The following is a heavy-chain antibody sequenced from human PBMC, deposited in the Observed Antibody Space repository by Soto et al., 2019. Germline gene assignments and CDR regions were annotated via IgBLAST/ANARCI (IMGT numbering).Heavy chain of an antibody. Sequence: LSHTCTVADGSSRSAAYYCSWIRQHPGKGLEWIGYVSHSGSTYYNPSLKSRVIISVDTSKNQFSLSLTSVTAADTAVYYCAREYTYGSNFFDCWGQGALVTVSS. CDR3: AREYTYGSNFFDC. V-gene: IGHV4-31*03. CDR1: DGSSRSAAYY. CDR2: VSHSGST. J-gene: IGHJ4*02. D-gene: IGHD5-18*01.